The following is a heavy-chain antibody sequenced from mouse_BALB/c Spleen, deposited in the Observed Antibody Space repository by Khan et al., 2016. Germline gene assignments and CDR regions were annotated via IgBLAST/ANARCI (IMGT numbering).Heavy chain of an antibody. Sequence: QSQLVQSGPELKKPGETVKISCKASGYTFTNYGMTWVKQAPGKGLKWMGWINTNTGEPTYAEEFKGRFAFSLETSASTAYLQINNLKNEDTATXFCARYGTGTWFAYWGQGTLVTVSA. CDR2: INTNTGEP. D-gene: IGHD2-1*01. V-gene: IGHV9-3*02. J-gene: IGHJ3*01. CDR3: ARYGTGTWFAY. CDR1: GYTFTNYG.